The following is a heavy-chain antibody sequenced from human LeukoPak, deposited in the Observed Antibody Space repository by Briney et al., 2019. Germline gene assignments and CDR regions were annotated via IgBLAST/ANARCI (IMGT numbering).Heavy chain of an antibody. CDR3: ACFRGPFDI. V-gene: IGHV3-21*01. CDR2: ISSSSSYI. D-gene: IGHD3-16*01. Sequence: NWVRQAPGKGLEWVSSISSSSSYIYYADSVKGRFTISRDNAKNSLYLQMNSLRAEDTAVYYCACFRGPFDIWGQGTMVTVSS. J-gene: IGHJ3*02.